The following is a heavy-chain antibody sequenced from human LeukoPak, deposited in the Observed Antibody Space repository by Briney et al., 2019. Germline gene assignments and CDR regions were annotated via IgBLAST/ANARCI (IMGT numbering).Heavy chain of an antibody. J-gene: IGHJ4*02. CDR1: GFSFRSYW. D-gene: IGHD4-23*01. V-gene: IGHV3-74*01. CDR2: IKSDGSGT. Sequence: PGGSLRLPCVASGFSFRSYWMHWVRQAPGKGLVWVSRIKSDGSGTNYADSVKGRFTISRDNVENTLYLQMNSLRAEETAVYYCARTGVTFGFDYWGQGTLVTVSS. CDR3: ARTGVTFGFDY.